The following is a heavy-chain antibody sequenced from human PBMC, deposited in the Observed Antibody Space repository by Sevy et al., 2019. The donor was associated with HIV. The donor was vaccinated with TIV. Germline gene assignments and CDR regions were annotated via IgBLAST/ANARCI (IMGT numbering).Heavy chain of an antibody. CDR2: IYPGYSDT. J-gene: IGHJ5*02. D-gene: IGHD2-15*01. CDR3: ARHVAIWRCSGGSCSISWFDH. CDR1: GYSFTSYW. V-gene: IGHV5-51*01. Sequence: GGSLKISCKGSGYSFTSYWIGWVRQMPGKGLEWMGIIYPGYSDTRYSPSFQGQVTISADKSISTAYLQWSSLKASDTAMYYCARHVAIWRCSGGSCSISWFDHWGQGTLVTVSS.